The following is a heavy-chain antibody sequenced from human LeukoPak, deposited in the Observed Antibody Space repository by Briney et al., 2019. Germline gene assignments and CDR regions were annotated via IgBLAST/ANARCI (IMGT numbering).Heavy chain of an antibody. D-gene: IGHD3-22*01. Sequence: GGSLRLSCAASGFTFSSYSMNWVRQAPGKGLEWVSYISSSSSTIYYADSVKGRFTISRDNAKNSLYLQMNSLRDEDTAVYYCARDIDYYDSSGYIQYYFDYWGQGTLVTVSS. J-gene: IGHJ4*02. CDR2: ISSSSSTI. CDR1: GFTFSSYS. CDR3: ARDIDYYDSSGYIQYYFDY. V-gene: IGHV3-48*02.